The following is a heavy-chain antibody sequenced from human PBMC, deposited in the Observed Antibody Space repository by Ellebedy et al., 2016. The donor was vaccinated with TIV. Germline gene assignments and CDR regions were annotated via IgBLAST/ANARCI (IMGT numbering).Heavy chain of an antibody. D-gene: IGHD3-22*01. CDR1: GGTFSRYA. J-gene: IGHJ4*02. V-gene: IGHV1-69*04. Sequence: AASVKVSCKASGGTFSRYALNWVRQAPGQGLEWMGRIMPILDISNYPQKFQGRVTITADKSTSTAYMELRSLRSEYTAVYYCARDLLGSADYWGQGTLVTVSS. CDR2: IMPILDIS. CDR3: ARDLLGSADY.